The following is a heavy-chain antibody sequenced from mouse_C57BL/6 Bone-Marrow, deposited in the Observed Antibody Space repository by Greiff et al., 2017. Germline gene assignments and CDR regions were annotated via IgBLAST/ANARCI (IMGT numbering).Heavy chain of an antibody. Sequence: EVMLVESGGGLVKPGGSLKLSCAASGFTFSDYGMHWVRQAPEKGLEWVAYISSGSSTIYYADTVKGRFTISRDNAKNTLFLQMTSLRSEDTAMYYCARSYYGSSPYYYAMDYWGQGTSVTVSS. CDR2: ISSGSSTI. D-gene: IGHD1-1*01. CDR1: GFTFSDYG. J-gene: IGHJ4*01. CDR3: ARSYYGSSPYYYAMDY. V-gene: IGHV5-17*01.